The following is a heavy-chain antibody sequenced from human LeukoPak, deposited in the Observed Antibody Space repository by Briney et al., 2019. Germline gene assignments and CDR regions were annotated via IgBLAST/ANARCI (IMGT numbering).Heavy chain of an antibody. Sequence: PSGTLSLTCAVSGDSINTNNWWGWVRQPPGKGLEWIGEIFHSGATKYNPSLISRVTMSTAKSENEFSLKLTSVPAADTAVYYCVREARTRSGWPYFDSWGQGTLVTVSP. CDR3: VREARTRSGWPYFDS. CDR2: IFHSGAT. D-gene: IGHD6-25*01. V-gene: IGHV4-4*02. J-gene: IGHJ4*02. CDR1: GDSINTNNW.